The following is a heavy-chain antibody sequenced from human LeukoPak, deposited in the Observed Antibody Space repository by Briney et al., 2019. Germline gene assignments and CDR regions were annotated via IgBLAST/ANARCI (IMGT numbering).Heavy chain of an antibody. Sequence: PSETLSLTCAVYGVSFSGYYWSWIRQPPGKGLEWIGEINHSGSTNYNPSLKSRVTISVDTSKNQFSLKLSSVTAADTAVYYCARGVVRYCSSTSFLYNWFDPWGQGTLATVSS. D-gene: IGHD2-2*01. J-gene: IGHJ5*02. CDR2: INHSGST. CDR1: GVSFSGYY. CDR3: ARGVVRYCSSTSFLYNWFDP. V-gene: IGHV4-34*01.